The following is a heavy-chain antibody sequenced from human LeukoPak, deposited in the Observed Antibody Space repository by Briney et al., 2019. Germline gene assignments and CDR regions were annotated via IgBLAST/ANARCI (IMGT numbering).Heavy chain of an antibody. J-gene: IGHJ4*02. CDR2: IYSSGST. CDR3: AKVKASSTSWTFDQ. CDR1: GGSTNSYY. V-gene: IGHV4-4*07. D-gene: IGHD2-2*01. Sequence: SETLSLTCSVSGGSTNSYYWSWIRQSGGKGLEWIGRIYSSGSTVYNPSLNSRLTMSIDTSKNQFSLTLKSVTATDTAVYYCAKVKASSTSWTFDQWGQGALVTVSS.